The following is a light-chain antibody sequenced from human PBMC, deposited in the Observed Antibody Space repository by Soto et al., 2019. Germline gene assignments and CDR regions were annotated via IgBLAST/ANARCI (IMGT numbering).Light chain of an antibody. CDR3: LLAYGSIRV. Sequence: QAVVTQEPSLTVSPGGTVTLTCGSSTGDVISVHYPYWFQQKPGQAPRTLIYDTSSKNSWTPARFSGSILGGKAALTLSGAQPEDEADYYCLLAYGSIRVFGGGTKVTVL. J-gene: IGLJ3*02. CDR2: DTS. CDR1: TGDVISVHY. V-gene: IGLV7-46*01.